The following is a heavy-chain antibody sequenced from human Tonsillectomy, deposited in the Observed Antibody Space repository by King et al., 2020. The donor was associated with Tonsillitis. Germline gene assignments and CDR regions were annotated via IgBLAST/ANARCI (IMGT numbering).Heavy chain of an antibody. V-gene: IGHV3-21*01. Sequence: VQLVESGGGLVKPGGSLRLSCAASGFTFSSYSLNWVRQAPGKGLEWVSCISSSSSDIYYADSVKGRFTISRDNAKNSLYLQMNSLRAEDTAVYYCARDPHAVIAVTGNFDYWGQGTLVTVSS. J-gene: IGHJ4*02. D-gene: IGHD6-19*01. CDR3: ARDPHAVIAVTGNFDY. CDR2: ISSSSSDI. CDR1: GFTFSSYS.